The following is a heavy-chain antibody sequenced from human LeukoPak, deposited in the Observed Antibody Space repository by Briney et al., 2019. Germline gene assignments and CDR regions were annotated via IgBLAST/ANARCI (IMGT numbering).Heavy chain of an antibody. J-gene: IGHJ6*03. CDR2: IYYSGST. CDR3: ARAVQLERPPPLIGYYYMDV. D-gene: IGHD1-1*01. Sequence: SETLSLTCTVSGGSISSYYWSWIRQPPGKGLEWIGYIYYSGSTNYSPSLKSRVTISVDTSKNQFSLKLSSVTAADTAVYYCARAVQLERPPPLIGYYYMDVWGKGTTVTVSS. CDR1: GGSISSYY. V-gene: IGHV4-59*01.